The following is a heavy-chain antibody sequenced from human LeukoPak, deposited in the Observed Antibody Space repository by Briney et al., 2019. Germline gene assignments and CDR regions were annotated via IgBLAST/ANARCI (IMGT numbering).Heavy chain of an antibody. J-gene: IGHJ4*02. CDR1: GFTLSNYW. V-gene: IGHV3-7*01. CDR3: TRQGHHNFEY. D-gene: IGHD1-14*01. Sequence: GGSQRLXCAASGFTLSNYWMSWVRQAPGKGLEWVANIKEDGSEKFYVDSVKGRFTISRDNAKNSLHLQLNSLRAEDTAVYYCTRQGHHNFEYWGQGTLVTVSS. CDR2: IKEDGSEK.